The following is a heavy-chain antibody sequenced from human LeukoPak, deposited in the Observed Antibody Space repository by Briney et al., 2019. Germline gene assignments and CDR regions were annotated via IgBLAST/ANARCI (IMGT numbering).Heavy chain of an antibody. J-gene: IGHJ6*03. CDR1: GFTVSSNY. V-gene: IGHV3-53*01. Sequence: GGPLRLSCAASGFTVSSNYMSWVRQAPGKGLEWVSVIYSGGSTYYADSVKGRFTISRDNSKNTLYLQMNSLRAEDTAVYYCARIRDDYYYYYMDVWGKGTTVTISS. CDR3: ARIRDDYYYYYMDV. CDR2: IYSGGST.